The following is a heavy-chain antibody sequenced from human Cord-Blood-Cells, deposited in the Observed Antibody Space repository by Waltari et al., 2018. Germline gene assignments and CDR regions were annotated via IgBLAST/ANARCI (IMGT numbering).Heavy chain of an antibody. Sequence: EVQLVESGGGLVQPGGSLRLSCAASGFTFSSYWMSWVRQAPGKGREWVANIKQDGSEKYYVDSVKGRFTISRDNAKNSLYLQMNSLRAEDTAVYYCARDGSYGDYDYWGQGTLVTVSS. D-gene: IGHD4-17*01. CDR1: GFTFSSYW. CDR3: ARDGSYGDYDY. CDR2: IKQDGSEK. V-gene: IGHV3-7*01. J-gene: IGHJ4*02.